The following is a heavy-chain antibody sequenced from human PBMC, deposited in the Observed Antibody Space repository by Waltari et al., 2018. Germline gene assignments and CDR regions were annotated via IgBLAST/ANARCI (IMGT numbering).Heavy chain of an antibody. CDR3: TKDSGASLVTSFVDS. CDR1: GFIFDDYA. V-gene: IGHV3-9*01. Sequence: EVHLVGSGGGVVQPGRYLRLSCAASGFIFDDYAMHWVRQFPGKGLEWVSGLNWNGDTTGYADSVKGRFTISRDNAKNSLFLQMDSLTPEDTAVYYCTKDSGASLVTSFVDSWGHGTLVTVSS. D-gene: IGHD4-4*01. CDR2: LNWNGDTT. J-gene: IGHJ5*01.